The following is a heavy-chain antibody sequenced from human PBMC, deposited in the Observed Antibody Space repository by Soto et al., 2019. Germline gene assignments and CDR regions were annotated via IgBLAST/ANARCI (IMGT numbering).Heavy chain of an antibody. D-gene: IGHD3-3*01. CDR2: IDTSSTKI. V-gene: IGHV3-11*01. J-gene: IGHJ4*02. Sequence: QVQLVESGGDLVKPGGSLRLSCAAFGYTFSDYYLSWIRQAPGKGLEWISYIDTSSTKIYYADFVRGRFTISRDNGKNSRFLEMNNLRVADTAVYFCASHYDLWTGYLSPVDYWGRGTLVTVSS. CDR1: GYTFSDYY. CDR3: ASHYDLWTGYLSPVDY.